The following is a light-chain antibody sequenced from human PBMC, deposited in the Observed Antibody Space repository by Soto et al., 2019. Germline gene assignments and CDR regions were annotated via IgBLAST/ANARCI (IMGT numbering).Light chain of an antibody. Sequence: EIVMTQSPGTLSLSPGERATLSCRASQSVSSGYLSWYQQTPGHAPRLLIYGASSRATVIPARFSGSGSGTDFTLTISRLEPEDFAVYYCQQYGRSPSTFGGGTKVEIK. J-gene: IGKJ4*01. CDR1: QSVSSGY. V-gene: IGKV3-20*01. CDR2: GAS. CDR3: QQYGRSPST.